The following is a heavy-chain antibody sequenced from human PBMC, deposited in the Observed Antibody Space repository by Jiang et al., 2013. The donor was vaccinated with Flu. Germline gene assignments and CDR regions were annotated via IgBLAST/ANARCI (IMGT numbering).Heavy chain of an antibody. D-gene: IGHD5-18*01. J-gene: IGHJ4*02. Sequence: SGAEVKKPGASVKVSCKASGYTFTSYYMHWVRQAPGQGLEWMGIINPSGGSTSYAQKFQGRVTMTRDTSTSTVYMELSSLRSEDTAVYYCARGHELGYSYLLYYFDYWGQGTLVTVSS. CDR3: ARGHELGYSYLLYYFDY. CDR1: GYTFTSYY. V-gene: IGHV1-46*01. CDR2: INPSGGST.